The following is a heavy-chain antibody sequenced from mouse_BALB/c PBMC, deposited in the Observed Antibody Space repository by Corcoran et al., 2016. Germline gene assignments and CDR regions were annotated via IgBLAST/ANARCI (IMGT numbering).Heavy chain of an antibody. Sequence: QIQLVQSGPELKKPGETVKISCKASGYTFTNYGMNWVKQAPGKGLKWMGWINTYTGEPTYADDFKGRFAFSLETSASTAYLQINNLKNEDMATYFCAREKTSTADYFDYWSQGTTLTVSS. CDR1: GYTFTNYG. J-gene: IGHJ2*01. V-gene: IGHV9-1*02. D-gene: IGHD1-2*01. CDR2: INTYTGEP. CDR3: AREKTSTADYFDY.